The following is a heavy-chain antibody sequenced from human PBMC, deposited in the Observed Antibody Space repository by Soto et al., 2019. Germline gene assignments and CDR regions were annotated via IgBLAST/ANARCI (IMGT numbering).Heavy chain of an antibody. J-gene: IGHJ3*02. Sequence: PSETLSVTCAVSGGSISSGGYSWSWIRQPPGKGLEWIGYIYHSGSTYYNPSLKSRVTISVDRSKNQFSLKLSSVTAADTAVYYCARAIFYYDSSGYYFDAFDIWGQGTMVTVSS. CDR1: GGSISSGGYS. CDR2: IYHSGST. V-gene: IGHV4-30-2*01. D-gene: IGHD3-22*01. CDR3: ARAIFYYDSSGYYFDAFDI.